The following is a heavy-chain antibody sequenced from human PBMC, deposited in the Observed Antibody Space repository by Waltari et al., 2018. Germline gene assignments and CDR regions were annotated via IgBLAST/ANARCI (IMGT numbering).Heavy chain of an antibody. J-gene: IGHJ5*01. D-gene: IGHD3-10*01. V-gene: IGHV4-4*07. CDR3: ARMKNNRESAATWYPPSFDS. CDR2: IYTTGTP. Sequence: QVHLQESGPGLVKSSETLSLTCSVSGASISSSSWSWIRQSAAQGLEWIGRIYTTGTPNYSPSLTSRVTMSIDTSKNLLSLNLRSVTAADTGIYYCARMKNNRESAATWYPPSFDSWGQGILVTISS. CDR1: GASISSSS.